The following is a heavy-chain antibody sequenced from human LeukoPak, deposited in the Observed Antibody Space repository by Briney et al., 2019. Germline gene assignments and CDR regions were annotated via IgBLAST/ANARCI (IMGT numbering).Heavy chain of an antibody. V-gene: IGHV3-48*01. D-gene: IGHD2-15*01. CDR3: ARGPLGYCSGGSCYQANY. CDR1: GFTFSSYS. CDR2: ISSSSSTI. J-gene: IGHJ4*02. Sequence: GGSLRLSCAASGFTFSSYSMNWVRQAPGKGLEWVSYISSSSSTIYYADSVKGRFTISRDNAKNSLYLQMNSLRAEDTAVYYCARGPLGYCSGGSCYQANYWGQGTLVTVSS.